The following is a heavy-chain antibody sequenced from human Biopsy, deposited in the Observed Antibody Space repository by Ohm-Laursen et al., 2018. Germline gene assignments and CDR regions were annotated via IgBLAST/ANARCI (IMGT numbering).Heavy chain of an antibody. J-gene: IGHJ4*02. CDR1: GFSISSGFH. CDR3: ARMKGRGYFDY. Sequence: GALSLTCGVSGFSISSGFHWAWIRQPPGKGLERIGFIYRTGTTTYNPSFKSRVAMAVDTSKNQFSLTLNSVTAADTAVYYCARMKGRGYFDYWGQGTLVIVSS. D-gene: IGHD2-15*01. CDR2: IYRTGTT. V-gene: IGHV4-38-2*01.